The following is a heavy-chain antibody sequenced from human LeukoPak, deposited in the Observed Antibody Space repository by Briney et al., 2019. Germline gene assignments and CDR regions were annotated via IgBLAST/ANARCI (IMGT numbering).Heavy chain of an antibody. CDR3: ARGVSYMDV. CDR1: GFTFSSYS. D-gene: IGHD3-16*02. J-gene: IGHJ6*03. V-gene: IGHV3-48*01. CDR2: ISSSSSTI. Sequence: GGSLRLSCAASGFTFSSYSMNWVRQAPGKGLEWVSSISSSSSTIYYADSVKGRFTISRDNAKKSLYLQMNSLRAEDTAVYYCARGVSYMDVWGKGTTVTVSS.